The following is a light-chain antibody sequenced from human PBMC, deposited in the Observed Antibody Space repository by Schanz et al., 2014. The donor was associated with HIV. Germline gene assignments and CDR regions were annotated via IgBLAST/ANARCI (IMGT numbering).Light chain of an antibody. J-gene: IGLJ2*01. Sequence: QSVLTQPPSASGTPGQRVTISCSGSSSNIGSNTVNWYQQLPGTAPKLLIRNNDVRPSGVTDRFSGSKSGTSATLAIMGLQTGDEADYYCATWHSSLREVVFGGGTKLTVL. CDR2: NND. V-gene: IGLV1-44*01. CDR1: SSNIGSNT. CDR3: ATWHSSLREVV.